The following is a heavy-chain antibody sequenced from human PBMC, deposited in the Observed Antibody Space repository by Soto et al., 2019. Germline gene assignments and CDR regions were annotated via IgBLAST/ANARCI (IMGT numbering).Heavy chain of an antibody. J-gene: IGHJ4*02. CDR1: SGSFSGYY. Sequence: PSETLSLTCGVYSGSFSGYYWSWIRQAPEKGLEWIAEINHSGNTDYNPSLRSRVTISVDMSNNHFSLKLTSVAAADTAVYFCASRRTTIFGVVHAFWGQGTLVTVSS. V-gene: IGHV4-34*01. CDR3: ASRRTTIFGVVHAF. CDR2: INHSGNT. D-gene: IGHD3-3*01.